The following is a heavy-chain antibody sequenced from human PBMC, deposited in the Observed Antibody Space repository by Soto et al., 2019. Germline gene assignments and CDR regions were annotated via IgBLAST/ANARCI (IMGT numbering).Heavy chain of an antibody. CDR1: GFTFSSYW. V-gene: IGHV3-7*01. CDR2: IKQDGSEK. J-gene: IGHJ6*03. CDR3: ARAGAPPIYSSSGYDYYYYYYRDV. D-gene: IGHD6-13*01. Sequence: GGSLRLSCAASGFTFSSYWMSWVRQAPGKGLEWVANIKQDGSEKDYVDWVRGRFTISRENAKNPLFLQMNSRRAEDPAVYYCARAGAPPIYSSSGYDYYYYYYRDVGGEGPPVTFS.